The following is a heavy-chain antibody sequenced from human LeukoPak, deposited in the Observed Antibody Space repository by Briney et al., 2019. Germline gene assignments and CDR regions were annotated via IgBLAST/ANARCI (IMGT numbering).Heavy chain of an antibody. CDR2: IIPIFGTA. J-gene: IGHJ6*03. CDR1: GGTFSSYA. Sequence: ASVKVSCKASGGTFSSYAISWVRQAPGQGLEWMGGIIPIFGTANYAQKFQGRVTITADESTSTAYMELSSLRSEDTAVYYCATLQLERRLSAGYYYYYMDVWGKGTTVTISS. V-gene: IGHV1-69*13. D-gene: IGHD1-1*01. CDR3: ATLQLERRLSAGYYYYYMDV.